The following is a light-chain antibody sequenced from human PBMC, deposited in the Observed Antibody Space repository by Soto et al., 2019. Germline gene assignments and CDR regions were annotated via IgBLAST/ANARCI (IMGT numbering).Light chain of an antibody. CDR2: ATY. J-gene: IGKJ5*01. CDR1: QGIGTF. V-gene: IGKV1-16*02. CDR3: QQYSDYPIT. Sequence: DIQMTQSPSSLSAFVGDKVTITCRASQGIGTFLAWFQQKPGRAPKSLIYATYSLHSGVPSKFSGSGSGTHFTLTISSLQLEDFATYYCQQYSDYPITFGQGTRLEI.